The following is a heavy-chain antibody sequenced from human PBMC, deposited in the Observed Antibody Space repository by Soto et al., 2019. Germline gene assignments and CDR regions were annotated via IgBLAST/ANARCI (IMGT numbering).Heavy chain of an antibody. CDR3: ASFRRHGSGISDY. Sequence: QVQLVESGGGVVQPGRSLRLSCAASGFTFSSYGMHWVRQAPGKGLEWVAVIWYDGSNKYYADSVKGRFTISRDNSKNTLYLQMNSLRAEDTAVYYCASFRRHGSGISDYWGQGTLVTVSS. J-gene: IGHJ4*02. CDR2: IWYDGSNK. D-gene: IGHD3-10*01. CDR1: GFTFSSYG. V-gene: IGHV3-33*01.